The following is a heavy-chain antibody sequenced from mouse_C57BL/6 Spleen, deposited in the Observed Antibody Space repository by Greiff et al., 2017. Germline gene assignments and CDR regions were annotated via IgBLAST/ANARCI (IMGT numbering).Heavy chain of an antibody. CDR3: ARSGLRRGDY. J-gene: IGHJ2*01. Sequence: QVQLQQPGAELVRPGSSVKLSCKASGYTFTSYWMDWVKQRPGQGLEWIGNIYPSDSETHYNQKFKDKATLTVDKSSSTAYMQLSSLTSEDSAVYYCARSGLRRGDYWGQGTTLTVSS. D-gene: IGHD2-2*01. CDR1: GYTFTSYW. CDR2: IYPSDSET. V-gene: IGHV1-61*01.